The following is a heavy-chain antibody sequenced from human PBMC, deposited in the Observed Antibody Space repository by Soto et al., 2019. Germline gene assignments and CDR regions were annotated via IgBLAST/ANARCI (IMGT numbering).Heavy chain of an antibody. CDR1: GGSISSSSW. D-gene: IGHD2-2*01. CDR2: ISHSGST. V-gene: IGHV4-4*02. CDR3: ARNVGYCISTSCYAYFDS. Sequence: QVQLQESGPGLVKPSGTLSLTCAISGGSISSSSWWSWVRQPPGKGLEWIGEISHSGSTNFNPSLKSRVTISVDKSKNQFPLKLSSVTAADTAVYYCARNVGYCISTSCYAYFDSWGQGTLVTVSS. J-gene: IGHJ4*02.